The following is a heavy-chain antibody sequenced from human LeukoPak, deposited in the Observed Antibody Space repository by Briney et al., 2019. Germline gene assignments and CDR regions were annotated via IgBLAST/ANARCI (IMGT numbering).Heavy chain of an antibody. CDR2: IIPIFGTA. CDR3: ARHQAPDCTSCYSPGAFDI. V-gene: IGHV1-69*01. D-gene: IGHD2-2*01. J-gene: IGHJ3*02. Sequence: ASVKVSCKASGGTFSSYAISWVRQAPGQGLEWMGGIIPIFGTANYAQKFQGRVTITADESTSTAYMELSSLRSEDTAVYYCARHQAPDCTSCYSPGAFDIWGQGTMVTASS. CDR1: GGTFSSYA.